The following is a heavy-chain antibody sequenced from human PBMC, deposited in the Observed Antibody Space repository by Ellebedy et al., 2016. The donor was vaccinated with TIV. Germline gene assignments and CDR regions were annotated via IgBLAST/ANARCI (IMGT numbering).Heavy chain of an antibody. Sequence: AASVKVSCKASGYTFTDYGLSWARQPPGQAPEWLGWLSSYNGNTNYAQRFQGRVTMTTETSTSTVQIELASMRSDDTAGYYCARDQRGGYSRGWFNDWGKGTRVTVSS. CDR2: LSSYNGNT. J-gene: IGHJ4*02. D-gene: IGHD6-19*01. CDR1: GYTFTDYG. CDR3: ARDQRGGYSRGWFND. V-gene: IGHV1-18*04.